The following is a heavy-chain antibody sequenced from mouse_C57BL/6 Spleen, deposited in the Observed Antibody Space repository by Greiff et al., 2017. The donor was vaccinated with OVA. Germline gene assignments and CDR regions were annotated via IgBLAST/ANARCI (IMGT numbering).Heavy chain of an antibody. CDR3: ARLYYDYDGAMDY. D-gene: IGHD2-4*01. V-gene: IGHV5-6*01. J-gene: IGHJ4*01. CDR1: GFTFSSYG. Sequence: DVQLQESGGDLVKPGGSLKLSCAASGFTFSSYGMSWVRQTPDKRLEWVATISSGGSYTYYPDSVKGRFTISRDNAKNTLYLQMSSLKSEDTAMYYCARLYYDYDGAMDYWGQGTSVTVSS. CDR2: ISSGGSYT.